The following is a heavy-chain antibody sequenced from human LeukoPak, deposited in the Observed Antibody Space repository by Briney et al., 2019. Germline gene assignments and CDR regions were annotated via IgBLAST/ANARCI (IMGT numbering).Heavy chain of an antibody. CDR3: ARDRTYGGNSGFDY. D-gene: IGHD4-23*01. V-gene: IGHV4-4*07. J-gene: IGHJ4*02. Sequence: PSETLSLTCTVSGGSISSYYWSWIRQPAGKGLEWIGRIYTTGSTNYNPSLKSRVTTSVDTSKNQFSLNLTSVTAADTAVYYCARDRTYGGNSGFDYWGQGTLVTVSS. CDR1: GGSISSYY. CDR2: IYTTGST.